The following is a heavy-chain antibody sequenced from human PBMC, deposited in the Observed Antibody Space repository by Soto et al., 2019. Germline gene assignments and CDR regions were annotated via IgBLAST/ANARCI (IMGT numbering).Heavy chain of an antibody. CDR1: GYTFTDFF. D-gene: IGHD5-12*01. CDR2: INPNSGAT. J-gene: IGHJ5*02. Sequence: ASVKVSCKAYGYTFTDFFLHWLRQAPGQGLEWMGWINPNSGATNYAQKFQGRVTMTRDTSVNTAYMELSRLRSDDTAVYYCAKDKILPATIYGGAYNCFDPWGQGTLVTVSS. CDR3: AKDKILPATIYGGAYNCFDP. V-gene: IGHV1-2*02.